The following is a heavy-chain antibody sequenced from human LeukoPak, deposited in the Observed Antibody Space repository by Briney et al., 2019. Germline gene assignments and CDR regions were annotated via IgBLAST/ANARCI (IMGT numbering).Heavy chain of an antibody. Sequence: PGGSLRLSCAASRFTFSSYGMHWVRQAPGKGLEWVAVIWYDGSNKYYADSVKGRFTIPRDNSKNTLYLQMNSLRAEDTAVYYCARDLGQWLALDSWGQGTLVTVSS. CDR2: IWYDGSNK. CDR3: ARDLGQWLALDS. D-gene: IGHD6-19*01. V-gene: IGHV3-33*01. CDR1: RFTFSSYG. J-gene: IGHJ4*02.